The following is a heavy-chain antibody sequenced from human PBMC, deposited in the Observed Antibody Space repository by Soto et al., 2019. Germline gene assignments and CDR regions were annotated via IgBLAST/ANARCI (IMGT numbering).Heavy chain of an antibody. CDR3: AKSTGGTANGMDV. CDR2: ISWNSGTI. J-gene: IGHJ6*02. D-gene: IGHD2-8*02. CDR1: GFSFDEYG. V-gene: IGHV3-9*01. Sequence: PGGSLRLSCAASGFSFDEYGMHWVRQAPGKGLEWVSGISWNSGTIGYADSVKGRFSISRDNAKKSLYLQMNSLRAEDRALYYCAKSTGGTANGMDVGGQGTTVTVAS.